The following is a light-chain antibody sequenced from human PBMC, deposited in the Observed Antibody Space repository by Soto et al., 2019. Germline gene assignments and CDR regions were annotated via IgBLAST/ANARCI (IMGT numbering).Light chain of an antibody. CDR3: QVWDSSSAL. V-gene: IGLV3-21*04. CDR2: YDS. Sequence: SSELTQPPSVSVAPGKTARITCGGNNIGSKSGHWYQQKPGQAPVLVIYYDSDRPSGIPERFSGSNSGNTATLTISRVEAGDEADYYCQVWDSSSALFGGGTKLTVL. CDR1: NIGSKS. J-gene: IGLJ2*01.